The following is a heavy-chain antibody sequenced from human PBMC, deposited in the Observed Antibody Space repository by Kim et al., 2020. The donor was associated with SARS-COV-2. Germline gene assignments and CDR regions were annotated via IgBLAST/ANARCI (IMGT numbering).Heavy chain of an antibody. Sequence: ASVKVSCKASGYTFTSYGISWVRQAPGQGLEWMGWISAYKGNTNYAQKLQGRVTMTTDTSTSTAYMELRSLRSDDTAVYYCARAAYYYDSSGYLYYYYYYMDVWGKGTTVTVSS. J-gene: IGHJ6*03. D-gene: IGHD3-22*01. CDR2: ISAYKGNT. CDR3: ARAAYYYDSSGYLYYYYYYMDV. V-gene: IGHV1-18*01. CDR1: GYTFTSYG.